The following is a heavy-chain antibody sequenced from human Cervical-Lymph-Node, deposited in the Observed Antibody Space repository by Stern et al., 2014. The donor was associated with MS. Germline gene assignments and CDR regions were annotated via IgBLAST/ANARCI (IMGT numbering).Heavy chain of an antibody. D-gene: IGHD2-2*02. V-gene: IGHV5-51*01. CDR3: ARQGCGSTSCHSIDY. Sequence: EVQLVQSGAEVKKPGESLKISCKGSGYTFTNNWIAWVRQMPGKGLECMGIIYPPDSNTRYSPSFPGQVTISVDKYSNTAYLQWSSLTASDSAMYYCARQGCGSTSCHSIDYWGQGTLITVSS. J-gene: IGHJ4*02. CDR2: IYPPDSNT. CDR1: GYTFTNNW.